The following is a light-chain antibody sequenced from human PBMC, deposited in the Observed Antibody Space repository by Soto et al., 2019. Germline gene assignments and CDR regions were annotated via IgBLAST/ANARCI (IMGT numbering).Light chain of an antibody. Sequence: QPVLTQPPSASGTPGQRVTISCSGSGSNIGSNYVYWYQQLPGTAPKLLIYSNNQRPSGVPDRFSGSKSGTSASLAISGLRSEDEADYYCAAWDDSLSGRYVFGTGTKLTVL. CDR3: AAWDDSLSGRYV. CDR1: GSNIGSNY. J-gene: IGLJ1*01. V-gene: IGLV1-47*02. CDR2: SNN.